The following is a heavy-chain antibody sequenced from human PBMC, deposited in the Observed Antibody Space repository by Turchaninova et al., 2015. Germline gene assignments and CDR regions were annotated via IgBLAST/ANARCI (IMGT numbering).Heavy chain of an antibody. V-gene: IGHV5-51*01. CDR3: ARAGLTFTTSPYFDF. D-gene: IGHD3-22*01. CDR2: IYPSDSDT. Sequence: EVQLVQSGAEVKKSGESLKISCKGSGYSFTNYWIGWVRQMPGKGLEWMGVIYPSDSDTKYSPSFQGQVTPSADKSITTAYLQLSSLKASDTAMYYCARAGLTFTTSPYFDFWGQGSLVTVSS. CDR1: GYSFTNYW. J-gene: IGHJ4*02.